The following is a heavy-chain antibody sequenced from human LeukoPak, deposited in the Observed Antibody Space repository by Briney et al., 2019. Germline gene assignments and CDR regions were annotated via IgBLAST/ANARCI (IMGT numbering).Heavy chain of an antibody. J-gene: IGHJ6*02. D-gene: IGHD3-16*01. CDR2: IFGNGVKT. Sequence: GGSLRLSCAASGFTFSGHSMTWVRQTPGKGLEWVSVIFGNGVKTYYADSLKGRFTISRDNSKSTLYLQMNSLRADDAAVYYCARVGDWSNYFGMDAWGQGTTVSVSS. V-gene: IGHV3-23*01. CDR3: ARVGDWSNYFGMDA. CDR1: GFTFSGHS.